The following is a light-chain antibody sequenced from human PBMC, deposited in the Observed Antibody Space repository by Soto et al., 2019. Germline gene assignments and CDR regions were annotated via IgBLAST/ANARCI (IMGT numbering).Light chain of an antibody. Sequence: QSVLTQPPSVSAAPGQKVTISCSGSSSNIGNNYVAWYQQLPGTAPRLLIYEYNKRPSGIPDRFSGSKSGTSATLGITGLQTGDEAVYYCGTWDTSLSGVVFGGGTKLIVL. V-gene: IGLV1-51*01. CDR2: EYN. J-gene: IGLJ2*01. CDR1: SSNIGNNY. CDR3: GTWDTSLSGVV.